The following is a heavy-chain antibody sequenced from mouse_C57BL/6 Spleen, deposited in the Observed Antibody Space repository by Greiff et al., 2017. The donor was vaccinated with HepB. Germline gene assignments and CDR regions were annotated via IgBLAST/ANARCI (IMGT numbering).Heavy chain of an antibody. J-gene: IGHJ3*01. V-gene: IGHV1-61*01. D-gene: IGHD2-3*01. CDR2: IYPSDSET. Sequence: QVQLQQPGAELVRPGSSVKLSCKASGYTFTSYWMDWVKQRPGQGLEWIGNIYPSDSETNYNQKFKDKATLTVDKSSSTAYMQLSSLTSEDSAVYYCARKEGYYLAYWGQGTLVTVSA. CDR3: ARKEGYYLAY. CDR1: GYTFTSYW.